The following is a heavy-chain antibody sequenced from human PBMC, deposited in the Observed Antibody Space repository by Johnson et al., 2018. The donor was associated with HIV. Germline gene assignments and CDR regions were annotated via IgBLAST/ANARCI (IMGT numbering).Heavy chain of an antibody. J-gene: IGHJ3*01. CDR3: ARGGWELPGREAFDF. CDR2: ISYDGSNK. CDR1: GFTFSSYG. D-gene: IGHD1-26*01. V-gene: IGHV3-30*03. Sequence: QVQLVESGGGVVQPGRSLRLSCAASGFTFSSYGMHWVRQAPGKGLAWVAVISYDGSNKYYADSVKGRFTISRDNSKNKLYLQMTSLRAEDTAVYYCARGGWELPGREAFDFWGQGTMVTVSS.